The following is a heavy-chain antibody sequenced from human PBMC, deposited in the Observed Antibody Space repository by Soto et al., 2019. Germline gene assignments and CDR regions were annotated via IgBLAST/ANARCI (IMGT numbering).Heavy chain of an antibody. D-gene: IGHD6-13*01. CDR3: ARSIAAAGGLHFDY. CDR1: GFTFSSYA. CDR2: ISYDGSNK. V-gene: IGHV3-30-3*01. J-gene: IGHJ4*02. Sequence: GGSLRLSCAASGFTFSSYAMHWVRQAPGKGLEWVAVISYDGSNKYYADSVKGRFTISRDNSKNTLYLQMNSLRAEDTAVYYCARSIAAAGGLHFDYWGQGTLATVSS.